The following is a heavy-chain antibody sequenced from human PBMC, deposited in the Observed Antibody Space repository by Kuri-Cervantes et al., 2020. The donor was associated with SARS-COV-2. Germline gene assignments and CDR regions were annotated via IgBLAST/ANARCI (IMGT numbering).Heavy chain of an antibody. CDR1: GFTFSSYS. D-gene: IGHD3-3*01. CDR2: ISSSSSYI. V-gene: IGHV3-21*04. J-gene: IGHJ6*03. Sequence: ETLSLTCAASGFTFSSYSMNWVRQAPGKGLEWVSSISSSSSYIYYADSVKGRFTISRDNAKNSLYLQMNSLRAEDTALYYCAREGSGYYTGIYYYYYMDVWGKGTTVTVSS. CDR3: AREGSGYYTGIYYYYYMDV.